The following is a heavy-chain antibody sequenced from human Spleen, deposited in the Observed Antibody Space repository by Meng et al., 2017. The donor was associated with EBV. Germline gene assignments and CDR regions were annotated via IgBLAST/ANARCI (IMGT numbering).Heavy chain of an antibody. D-gene: IGHD2-2*01. CDR2: INHSGST. CDR1: GGSFSDYN. Sequence: GHLQQGGAGLLKPSETRSLTCGVYGGSFSDYNWSWIRQPPGKGLEWIGEINHSGSTNYNPSLKSRVTMSVDTSKNQFSLNLRSVTAADTAVYYCAGSRHQLLPSGWGQGTLVTVSS. CDR3: AGSRHQLLPSG. J-gene: IGHJ4*02. V-gene: IGHV4-34*01.